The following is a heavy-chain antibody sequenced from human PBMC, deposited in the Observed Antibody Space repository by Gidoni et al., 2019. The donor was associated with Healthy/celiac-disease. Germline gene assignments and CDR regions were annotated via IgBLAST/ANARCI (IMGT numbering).Heavy chain of an antibody. J-gene: IGHJ4*02. CDR2: ISWNSGNI. Sequence: EVQLVESGGGLVQPGRSLRLSCAASGFTFDDYAMHWVRQAPGKGLEWVSGISWNSGNIGYADSVKGRFTISRDNAKNSLYLQMNSLRAEDTALYYCATLDRLGDYWGQGTLVTVSS. CDR3: ATLDRLGDY. V-gene: IGHV3-9*01. D-gene: IGHD3-22*01. CDR1: GFTFDDYA.